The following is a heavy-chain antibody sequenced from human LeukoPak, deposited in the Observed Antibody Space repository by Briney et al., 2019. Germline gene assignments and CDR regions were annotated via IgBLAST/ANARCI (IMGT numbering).Heavy chain of an antibody. Sequence: PGGSLRLSCAASGFTFSSYEMIWVRRAPGKGLEWGSYISSSGSTIYYADSVKGRFTTSRDNAESSLSLQMNSLRAEDTAVYNFARVVTAIRYFDYWGQGTLVTVSS. J-gene: IGHJ4*02. V-gene: IGHV3-48*03. CDR3: ARVVTAIRYFDY. CDR2: ISSSGSTI. D-gene: IGHD2-21*02. CDR1: GFTFSSYE.